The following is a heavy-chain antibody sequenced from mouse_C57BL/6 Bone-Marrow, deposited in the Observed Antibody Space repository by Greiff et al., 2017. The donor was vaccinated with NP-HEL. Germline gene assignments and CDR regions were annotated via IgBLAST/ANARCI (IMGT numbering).Heavy chain of an antibody. CDR2: IDPSDSYT. V-gene: IGHV1-59*01. CDR3: ARGTYYDTWFAY. Sequence: QVQLQQPGAELVRPGTSVKLSCKASGYTFTSYWMHWVKQRPGQGLAWIGVIDPSDSYTNYNQKFKGKATLTVDTSSSTAYMQLSSLTSEDSAVYYCARGTYYDTWFAYWGQGTLVTVSA. CDR1: GYTFTSYW. D-gene: IGHD2-4*01. J-gene: IGHJ3*01.